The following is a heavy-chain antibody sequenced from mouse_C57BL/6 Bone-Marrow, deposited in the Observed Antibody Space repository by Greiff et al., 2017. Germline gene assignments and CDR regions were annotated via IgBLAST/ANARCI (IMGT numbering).Heavy chain of an antibody. Sequence: VQLQQPGAELVKPGASVKMSCKASGYTFTSYWITWVKQRPGQGLEWIGDIYPGSGSTNYNEKFKSKATLTVDTSSSTAYMQLSSLTSEDSAVYYCARSGSSYEWFAYWGQGTLVTVSA. D-gene: IGHD1-1*01. CDR1: GYTFTSYW. V-gene: IGHV1-55*01. CDR3: ARSGSSYEWFAY. CDR2: IYPGSGST. J-gene: IGHJ3*01.